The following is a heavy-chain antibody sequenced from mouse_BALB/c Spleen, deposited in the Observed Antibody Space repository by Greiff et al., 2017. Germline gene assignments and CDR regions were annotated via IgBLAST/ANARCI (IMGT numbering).Heavy chain of an antibody. CDR3: ARVLDYGSSPWYFDV. Sequence: EVKVVESGGGLVQPGGSLRLSCATSGFTFTDYYMSWVRQPPGKALEWLGFIRNKANGYTTEYSASVKGRFTISRDNSQSILYLQMNTLRAEDSATYYCARVLDYGSSPWYFDVWGAGTTVTVSS. CDR1: GFTFTDYY. D-gene: IGHD1-1*01. J-gene: IGHJ1*01. V-gene: IGHV7-3*02. CDR2: IRNKANGYTT.